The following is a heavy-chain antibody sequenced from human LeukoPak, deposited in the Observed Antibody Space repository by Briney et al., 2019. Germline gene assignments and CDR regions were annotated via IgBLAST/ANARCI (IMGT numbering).Heavy chain of an antibody. CDR2: INWNGGST. Sequence: GGSLRLSCAASGFTFDDHGMTWVRQIPGKGLEWVSGINWNGGSTGYADSVRGRFTISRDNSRDTLYLRMNSLRAEDTAVYYCAKAWGSGSGFFDFWGQGTLVTVSS. V-gene: IGHV3-20*04. CDR1: GFTFDDHG. D-gene: IGHD3-10*01. J-gene: IGHJ4*02. CDR3: AKAWGSGSGFFDF.